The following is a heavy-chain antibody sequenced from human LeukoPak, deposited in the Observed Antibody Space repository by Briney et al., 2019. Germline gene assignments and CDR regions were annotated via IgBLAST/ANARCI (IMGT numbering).Heavy chain of an antibody. J-gene: IGHJ4*02. D-gene: IGHD3-9*01. Sequence: ASVKVSCEASGYTFTSYGISWVRQAPGQGLEWMGWISAYNGNTNYAQKLQGRVTMTTDTSTSTAYMELRSLRSDDTAVYYCAALDILTGYYDYWGQGTLVTVSS. CDR2: ISAYNGNT. CDR1: GYTFTSYG. CDR3: AALDILTGYYDY. V-gene: IGHV1-18*01.